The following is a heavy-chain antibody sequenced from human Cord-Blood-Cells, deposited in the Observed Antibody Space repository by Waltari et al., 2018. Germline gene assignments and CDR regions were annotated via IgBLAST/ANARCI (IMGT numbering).Heavy chain of an antibody. D-gene: IGHD2-2*01. CDR3: ARHFGRNIVVVPAAIDY. Sequence: QLQLQESGPGLVKPSETLSLTCTVSGGSISSSSYYWCWIRQPPGKGLEWIGSIYYSGSTYYNPSRKSRVTISVDTSKNHFSLKLSSVTAADTAVYYCARHFGRNIVVVPAAIDYWGQGTLVTVSS. J-gene: IGHJ4*02. V-gene: IGHV4-39*01. CDR1: GGSISSSSYY. CDR2: IYYSGST.